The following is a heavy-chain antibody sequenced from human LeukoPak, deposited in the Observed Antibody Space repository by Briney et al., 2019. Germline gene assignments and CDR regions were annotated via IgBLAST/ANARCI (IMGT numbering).Heavy chain of an antibody. V-gene: IGHV3-74*01. CDR1: GFAFGSYW. Sequence: PGGSLRLSCAGSGFAFGSYWMHWVRQAPVKGLVWVSRINSDGSSTSYADSVKGRFTISRDNAKNTLYLQMNSLRAEDTAVYYCAILRHPYYYYGMDVWGQGTTVTVSS. J-gene: IGHJ6*02. CDR3: AILRHPYYYYGMDV. CDR2: INSDGSST.